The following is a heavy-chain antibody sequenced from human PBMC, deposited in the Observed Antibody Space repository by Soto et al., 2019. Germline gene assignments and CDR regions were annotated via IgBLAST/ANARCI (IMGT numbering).Heavy chain of an antibody. CDR1: GYTLTELS. V-gene: IGHV1-24*01. D-gene: IGHD2-8*01. CDR3: ATGNGAADRGDLVQH. CDR2: FDPEDGET. J-gene: IGHJ1*01. Sequence: VASVKVSCKVSGYTLTELSMHWVRQAPGKGLEWMGGFDPEDGETIYAQKFQGRVTMTEDTSTDTAYMELSSLRSEDTAVYYCATGNGAADRGDLVQHWGQGTLVTVSS.